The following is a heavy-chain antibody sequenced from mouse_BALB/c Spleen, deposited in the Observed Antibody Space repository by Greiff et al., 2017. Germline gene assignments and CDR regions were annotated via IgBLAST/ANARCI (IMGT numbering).Heavy chain of an antibody. CDR3: ARRGHYYGYWFAY. CDR1: GFSLTSYG. Sequence: QVQLKESGPGLVAPSQSLSITCTVSGFSLTSYGVHWVRQPPGKGLEWLGVIWAGGSTNYNSALMSRLSISKDNSKSQVFLKMNSLQTDDTAMYYCARRGHYYGYWFAYWGQGTLVTVSA. V-gene: IGHV2-9*02. J-gene: IGHJ3*01. D-gene: IGHD1-2*01. CDR2: IWAGGST.